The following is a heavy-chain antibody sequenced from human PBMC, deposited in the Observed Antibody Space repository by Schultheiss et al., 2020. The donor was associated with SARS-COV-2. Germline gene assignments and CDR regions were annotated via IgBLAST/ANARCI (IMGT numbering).Heavy chain of an antibody. D-gene: IGHD3-10*01. CDR3: ARDGKSGLN. Sequence: SETLSLTCTVSGGSISSGGNYWGWIRQHPEKGLEWIGYIFYSGSTYYNPSLTSRVTISVDTSKNQFSLKLSSVTAADTAVYYCARDGKSGLNWGQGTLVTVSS. CDR1: GGSISSGGNY. CDR2: IFYSGST. J-gene: IGHJ4*02. V-gene: IGHV4-31*03.